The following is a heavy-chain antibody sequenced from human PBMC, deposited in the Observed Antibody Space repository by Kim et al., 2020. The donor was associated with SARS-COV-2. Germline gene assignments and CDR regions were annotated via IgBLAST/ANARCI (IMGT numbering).Heavy chain of an antibody. CDR3: ARLGENVPVPIDGYWFDI. CDR2: IYPGTSET. Sequence: GESLKISCKGSAYKFTDYWIGWVRQMPGKGLEWMGIIYPGTSETRYGPSFQGQVTMSADNSITTAYLQWSSLKASDTAMYYCARLGENVPVPIDGYWFDIWGLGTQLTVSS. V-gene: IGHV5-51*01. CDR1: AYKFTDYW. D-gene: IGHD3-16*01. J-gene: IGHJ5*02.